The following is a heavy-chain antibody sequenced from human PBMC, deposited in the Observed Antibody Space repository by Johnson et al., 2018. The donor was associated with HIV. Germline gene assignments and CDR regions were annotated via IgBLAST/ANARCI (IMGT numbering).Heavy chain of an antibody. D-gene: IGHD6-19*01. CDR3: AREGGQWLLSSAFDI. Sequence: QMQLVESGGGVVQPGRSLRLSCAASGFTFSSYAMHWVRQAPGKGLEWVTIISYDGSNKYYADSVKGRFSISRDNSKNTLYLQMNSLRAEDTAVYYCAREGGQWLLSSAFDIWGQGTMVTVSS. V-gene: IGHV3-30-3*01. J-gene: IGHJ3*02. CDR1: GFTFSSYA. CDR2: ISYDGSNK.